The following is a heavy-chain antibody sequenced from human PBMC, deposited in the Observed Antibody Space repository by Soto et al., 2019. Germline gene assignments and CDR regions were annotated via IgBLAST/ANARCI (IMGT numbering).Heavy chain of an antibody. Sequence: EVQLVESWGGLVQPGGSLRLSCAAPGFTFSSYSMNWVRQAPGKGLEWVSYISNSSSTIYYADSVKGRFTISRDNAKNSLYLQMNSLRDEDTAVYYCARDSPGRYCSSTSCPRMDVWGQGTTVTVSS. CDR1: GFTFSSYS. V-gene: IGHV3-48*02. CDR2: ISNSSSTI. D-gene: IGHD2-2*01. J-gene: IGHJ6*02. CDR3: ARDSPGRYCSSTSCPRMDV.